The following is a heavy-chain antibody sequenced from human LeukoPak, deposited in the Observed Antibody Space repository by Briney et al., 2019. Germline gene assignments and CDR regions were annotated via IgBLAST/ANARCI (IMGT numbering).Heavy chain of an antibody. CDR3: ARRSGIAVAGAFDY. V-gene: IGHV4-59*01. Sequence: SETLSLTCTVSGGSISSYYWSWIRQPPGKGLEWIGYIYYSGSTNYNPSLKSRVTISVDTSKNQFSLKLSSVTAADTAVYYCARRSGIAVAGAFDYWGQGTLVTVSS. CDR1: GGSISSYY. D-gene: IGHD6-19*01. CDR2: IYYSGST. J-gene: IGHJ4*02.